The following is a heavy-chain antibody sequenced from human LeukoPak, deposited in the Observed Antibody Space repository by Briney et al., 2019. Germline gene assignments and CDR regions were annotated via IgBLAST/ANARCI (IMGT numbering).Heavy chain of an antibody. J-gene: IGHJ4*02. V-gene: IGHV3-30-3*01. CDR2: ISYDGSNK. CDR1: GFTFGSYA. Sequence: QPGRSLRLSCAASGFTFGSYAMHWVRQAPGKGLEWVAVISYDGSNKYYGDSVKGRFTISRDNSKNTLYLQMNSLRAEDTAVYYCARGPYCSSTSCDTGFDYWGQGTLVTVSS. D-gene: IGHD2-2*02. CDR3: ARGPYCSSTSCDTGFDY.